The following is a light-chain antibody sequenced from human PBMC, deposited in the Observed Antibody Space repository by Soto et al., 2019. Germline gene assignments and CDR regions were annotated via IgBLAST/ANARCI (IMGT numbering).Light chain of an antibody. CDR2: SAS. J-gene: IGKJ1*01. Sequence: DTQMAQSPTSLSASVGDSVTITCRASQGINNYLAWYQQKPGKVPVLLIYSASTLKAGIPSRFSGSGAGTDFTLTITSLQPEDFATYYCQQYNSYSPTFGQGTKVDI. CDR1: QGINNY. CDR3: QQYNSYSPT. V-gene: IGKV1-27*01.